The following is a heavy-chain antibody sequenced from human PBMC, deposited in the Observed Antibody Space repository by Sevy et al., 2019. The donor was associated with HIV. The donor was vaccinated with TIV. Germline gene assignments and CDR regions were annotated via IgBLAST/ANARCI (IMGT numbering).Heavy chain of an antibody. J-gene: IGHJ4*02. CDR2: IGIYNANS. V-gene: IGHV1-18*01. CDR1: GFDFSSYG. CDR3: ARVPTYDYGSATYFDY. Sequence: ASVKVSCKTSGFDFSSYGITWGRQAPGRGLEWMGWIGIYNANSNSAQKLQGRVSMTTDTSTNTVYMELSNLRSDDTAVYYCARVPTYDYGSATYFDYWGQGTLVTVSS. D-gene: IGHD3-10*01.